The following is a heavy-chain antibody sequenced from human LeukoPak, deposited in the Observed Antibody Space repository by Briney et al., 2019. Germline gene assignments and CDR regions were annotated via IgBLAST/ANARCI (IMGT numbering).Heavy chain of an antibody. Sequence: PGGSLRLSCAASGFTFSTYAMTWVRQAPGKGLEWVSTISGSGTTTYYADSVKGRFTISRDNSKNTLYLHMNSLTAEDTVVYYCAKGGVGYSSDYWGQGTLVTVSS. J-gene: IGHJ4*02. CDR3: AKGGVGYSSDY. CDR1: GFTFSTYA. CDR2: ISGSGTTT. D-gene: IGHD6-13*01. V-gene: IGHV3-23*01.